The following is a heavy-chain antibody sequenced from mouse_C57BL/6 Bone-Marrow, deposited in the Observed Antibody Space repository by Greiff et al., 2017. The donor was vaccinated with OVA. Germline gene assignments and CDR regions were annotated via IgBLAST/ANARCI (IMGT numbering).Heavy chain of an antibody. CDR1: GYTFTSYG. CDR3: AIYDGYYLYAMDY. CDR2: IYPRSGNT. J-gene: IGHJ4*01. Sequence: VKLQESGAELARPGASVKLSCKASGYTFTSYGISWVKQRTGQGLEWIGEIYPRSGNTYYNEKFKGKATLTADKSSSTAYMELRSLTSEDSAVYFCAIYDGYYLYAMDYWGQGTSVTVSS. V-gene: IGHV1-81*01. D-gene: IGHD2-3*01.